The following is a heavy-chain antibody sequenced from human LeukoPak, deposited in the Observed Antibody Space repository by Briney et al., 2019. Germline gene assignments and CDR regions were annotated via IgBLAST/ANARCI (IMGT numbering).Heavy chain of an antibody. D-gene: IGHD6-13*01. CDR1: GFTFSSYA. Sequence: GGSLRLSCAASGFTFSSYAMSWVRQAPGKGLEWVSAISGSGGSTYYADSVKGRFTISRDNSKNTLYLQMNSLRAEDTAVYYCAKGQVPGIPYYYYYGMDVWGQGTTVTVSS. CDR3: AKGQVPGIPYYYYYGMDV. V-gene: IGHV3-23*01. CDR2: ISGSGGST. J-gene: IGHJ6*02.